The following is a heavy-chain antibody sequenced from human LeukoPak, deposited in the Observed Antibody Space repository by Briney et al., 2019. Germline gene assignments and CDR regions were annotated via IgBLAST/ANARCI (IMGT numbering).Heavy chain of an antibody. CDR1: GVSFSGYY. Sequence: SETLSLTCAVYGVSFSGYYWSWIRQPPGKGLDWIGEINHSGSTNYNPSLKSRVTISVDTSKNQSSLKLSSVTAADTAVYYCARVGYDFWSGYYLDYWGQGTLVTVSS. CDR3: ARVGYDFWSGYYLDY. CDR2: INHSGST. J-gene: IGHJ4*02. D-gene: IGHD3-3*01. V-gene: IGHV4-34*01.